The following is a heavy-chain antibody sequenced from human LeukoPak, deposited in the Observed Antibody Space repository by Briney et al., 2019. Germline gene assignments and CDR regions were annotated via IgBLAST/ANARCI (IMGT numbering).Heavy chain of an antibody. D-gene: IGHD6-13*01. CDR3: ATDTGYSSSWYEGYYFDY. CDR2: INSDGSST. V-gene: IGHV3-74*01. J-gene: IGHJ4*02. Sequence: GGSLRLSCVASGFTFSSYWMHWVRQAPGKGLVWVSRINSDGSSTSYADSVKGRFTISRDNAKNTLYLQMNSLRAEDTAVYYCATDTGYSSSWYEGYYFDYWGQGTLVTVYS. CDR1: GFTFSSYW.